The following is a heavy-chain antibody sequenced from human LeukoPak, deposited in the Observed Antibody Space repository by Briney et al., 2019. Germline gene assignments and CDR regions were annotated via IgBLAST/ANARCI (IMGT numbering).Heavy chain of an antibody. CDR2: ISGSSGII. V-gene: IGHV3-48*01. Sequence: GGSLRLSCAASGFTFNTYTMNWVRQAPGKGLEWVSYISGSSGIIDYADSVRGRFTISRDNAKNSLYLQMNSLRAEDTAVYYCARVQAGVSVHYGMDIWGQRTTVTVSS. CDR1: GFTFNTYT. CDR3: ARVQAGVSVHYGMDI. D-gene: IGHD2-8*01. J-gene: IGHJ6*02.